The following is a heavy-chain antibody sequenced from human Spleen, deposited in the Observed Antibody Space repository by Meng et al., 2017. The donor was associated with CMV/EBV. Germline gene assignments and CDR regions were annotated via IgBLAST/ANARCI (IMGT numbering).Heavy chain of an antibody. J-gene: IGHJ4*02. CDR1: GYSFTTYW. CDR2: IYPGDSDT. CDR3: ARRLSSSKGFDY. D-gene: IGHD6-6*01. V-gene: IGHV5-51*01. Sequence: KVSCKGSGYSFTTYWIAWVRQMPGKGLEWMGIIYPGDSDTRYSPSFQGQVTISADKSISTAYLQWSSLKASDTAMYYCARRLSSSKGFDYWGQGTLVTVSS.